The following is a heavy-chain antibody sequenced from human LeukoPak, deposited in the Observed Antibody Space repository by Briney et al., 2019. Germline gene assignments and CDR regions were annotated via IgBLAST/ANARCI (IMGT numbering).Heavy chain of an antibody. J-gene: IGHJ4*02. D-gene: IGHD6-13*01. Sequence: GESLKISCRASGYIFTNYWIAWVRWMPGEGLQWLGIILPGDSDTRYSPSFRGQVTISAETSTRTAYLQWTSLRASDTAMYYCARGRKGYSSSWFSYYFDYWGQGTLVTVSS. V-gene: IGHV5-51*01. CDR2: ILPGDSDT. CDR3: ARGRKGYSSSWFSYYFDY. CDR1: GYIFTNYW.